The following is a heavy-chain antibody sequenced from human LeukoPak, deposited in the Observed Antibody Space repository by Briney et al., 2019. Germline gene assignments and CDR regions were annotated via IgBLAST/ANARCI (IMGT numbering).Heavy chain of an antibody. CDR1: GFTFADYA. CDR3: AKVGGYGDYGPLDY. D-gene: IGHD4-17*01. V-gene: IGHV3-23*01. CDR2: ISGSGGST. Sequence: GGSLRLSCAASGFTFADYAMTWVRQAPGKGLEWVSAISGSGGSTYYADSVKGRFTISRDNSKNTLYLQMNSLRAEDTAVYYCAKVGGYGDYGPLDYWGQGTLVTVSS. J-gene: IGHJ4*02.